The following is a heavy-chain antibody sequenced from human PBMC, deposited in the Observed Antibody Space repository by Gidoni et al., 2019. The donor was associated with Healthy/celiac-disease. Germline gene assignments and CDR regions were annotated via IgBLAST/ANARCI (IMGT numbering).Heavy chain of an antibody. CDR1: GYTLTELS. Sequence: QVQLVQSGAEVKKPGASVKVSCKVSGYTLTELSMHWVRQAPGKGLEWMGGFDPEDGETIYAQKFQGRVTMTEDTSTDTAYMELSSLRSEDTAVYYCATAQVSGGYATLYYYYGMDVWGQGTTVTVSS. CDR3: ATAQVSGGYATLYYYYGMDV. CDR2: FDPEDGET. J-gene: IGHJ6*02. D-gene: IGHD5-12*01. V-gene: IGHV1-24*01.